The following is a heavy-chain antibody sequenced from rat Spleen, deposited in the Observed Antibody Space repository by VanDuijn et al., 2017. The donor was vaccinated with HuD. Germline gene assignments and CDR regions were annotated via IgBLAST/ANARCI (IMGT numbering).Heavy chain of an antibody. CDR2: ISYGDSSGHSGT. V-gene: IGHV5-29*01. Sequence: EVQLVESDGGLVQPGRSLKLSCAASGFTFSDYGVAWVRQAPTTGLEWVATISYGDSSGHSGTYYRDSVRCRFTISRDNAKNTQYLQMDGLRTEDTATYYCTRGYVMDAWGQGASVTVSS. CDR3: TRGYVMDA. J-gene: IGHJ4*01. CDR1: GFTFSDYG.